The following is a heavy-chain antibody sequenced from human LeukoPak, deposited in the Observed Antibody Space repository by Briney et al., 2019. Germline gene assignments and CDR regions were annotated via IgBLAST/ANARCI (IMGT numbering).Heavy chain of an antibody. D-gene: IGHD6-25*01. J-gene: IGHJ5*02. CDR2: MNPNSGDT. Sequence: ASVKVSCKASGYTFTSYDINWVRQATGQGLEWMGWMNPNSGDTAYAQKFQGRVTMTRDTSISTAYMELSSLRSEDTAVYYCATATGGWYSSGFAPWAQEPRVTVP. CDR1: GYTFTSYD. V-gene: IGHV1-8*01. CDR3: ATATGGWYSSGFAP.